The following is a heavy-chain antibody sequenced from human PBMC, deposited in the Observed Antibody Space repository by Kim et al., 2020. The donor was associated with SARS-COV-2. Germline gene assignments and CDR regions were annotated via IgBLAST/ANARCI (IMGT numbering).Heavy chain of an antibody. CDR2: INPNNDGT. V-gene: IGHV1-2*06. J-gene: IGHJ4*02. CDR3: ARRYSNPDELDC. Sequence: ASVKVSCKASGYTFRDYYIHWVRQAPGRGLEWMGRINPNNDGTKYAQKFQGRVTMTSDTSISTAYMELSGLRSDDTAVYYCARRYSNPDELDCWGQGTLV. D-gene: IGHD5-18*01. CDR1: GYTFRDYY.